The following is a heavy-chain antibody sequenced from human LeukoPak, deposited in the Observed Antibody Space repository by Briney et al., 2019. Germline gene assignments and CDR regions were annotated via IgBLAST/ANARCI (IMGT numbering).Heavy chain of an antibody. D-gene: IGHD1-14*01. CDR2: INHSGSP. V-gene: IGHV4-34*01. J-gene: IGHJ4*02. CDR3: ARGLSRGRVTTIDY. Sequence: SETLSLTCAVYGGPFSGYYWSWIRQPPGKGLEWIGEINHSGSPNYNPSLKSRVTISVDTSKNQFSLKLSSVTAADTAVYYCARGLSRGRVTTIDYWGQGSLVTVSS. CDR1: GGPFSGYY.